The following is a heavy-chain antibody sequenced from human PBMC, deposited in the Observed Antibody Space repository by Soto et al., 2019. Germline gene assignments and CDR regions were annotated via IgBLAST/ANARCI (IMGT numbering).Heavy chain of an antibody. J-gene: IGHJ5*02. CDR1: GYTFRSYD. Sequence: ASVKVSCKASGYTFRSYDIIWVRQAPGQGLEWMGWISAYSGNAKYSQNLQGRVTLTTDTSTSTAFMELSSLRSDDTAVYYCARGQGSPWGQGXLVTVYS. CDR3: ARGQGSP. V-gene: IGHV1-18*04. CDR2: ISAYSGNA.